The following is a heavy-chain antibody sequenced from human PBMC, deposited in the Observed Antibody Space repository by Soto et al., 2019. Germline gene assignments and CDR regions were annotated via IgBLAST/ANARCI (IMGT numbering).Heavy chain of an antibody. D-gene: IGHD1-1*01. CDR3: ARGRYGDY. J-gene: IGHJ4*02. Sequence: QVHLVQSGAEVKKPGASVKVSCKASGYTFTSYGITWVRQAPGQGLEWMGWTSAHNGNTDYAQKLQGRVIVTRDTSTSTAYMELRSLRPDDTAVYYCARGRYGDYWGQGALVTVSS. V-gene: IGHV1-18*01. CDR1: GYTFTSYG. CDR2: TSAHNGNT.